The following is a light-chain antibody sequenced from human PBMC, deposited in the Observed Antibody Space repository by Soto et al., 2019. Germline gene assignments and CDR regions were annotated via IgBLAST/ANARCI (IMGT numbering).Light chain of an antibody. J-gene: IGKJ2*01. CDR2: AAS. V-gene: IGKV1-9*01. Sequence: DIQLTQSPSFLSASVGDRVTITCRASQGISSYLAWYQQKPGKAPKLLIYAASTLQSGVPSRFSGSGSGTEFTLTISSLQPEDFATYYCQQLNSYPAHFGQGTKLEIK. CDR1: QGISSY. CDR3: QQLNSYPAH.